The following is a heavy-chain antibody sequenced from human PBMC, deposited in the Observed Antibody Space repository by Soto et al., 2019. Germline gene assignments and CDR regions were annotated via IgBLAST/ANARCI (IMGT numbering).Heavy chain of an antibody. CDR1: GYTFASFD. CDR2: MNPNSGNT. Sequence: ASVKVSCKASGYTFASFDIHLVRQATGTRLELMGWMNPNSGNTGYAQKFQDRVTMTRSTSISTAYMELSSLRSEDTAVYYCARGRRIGAYYDFWSGYYNENDAFDIWGQGTMVTVSS. CDR3: ARGRRIGAYYDFWSGYYNENDAFDI. D-gene: IGHD3-3*01. J-gene: IGHJ3*02. V-gene: IGHV1-8*01.